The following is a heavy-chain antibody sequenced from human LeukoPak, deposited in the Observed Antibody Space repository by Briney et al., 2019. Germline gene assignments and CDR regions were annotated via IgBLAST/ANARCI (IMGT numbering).Heavy chain of an antibody. CDR1: GYTFTDYY. J-gene: IGHJ4*02. CDR2: INPNSGGT. D-gene: IGHD6-19*01. V-gene: IGHV1-2*02. CDR3: ARWVAGQYYFDY. Sequence: ASVKVSCKASGYTFTDYYIHWVRQAPGQGLEWMGWINPNSGGTNYAQKFQGRVTMSRYTSITTAYMELSRPRSDDTAVYYCARWVAGQYYFDYWGQGTLVTVSS.